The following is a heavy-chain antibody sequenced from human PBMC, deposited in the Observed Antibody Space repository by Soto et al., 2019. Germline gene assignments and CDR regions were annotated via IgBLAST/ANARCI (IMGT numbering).Heavy chain of an antibody. CDR3: ARHGGTTPFDF. Sequence: QLQLQESGPGLVKPSETLSLTCTLSGDSIRGSNFYWAWIRQPPGQELEWVGTVYYSGSTDSHPSLKSRVTLSVDPSKNQFSLRLSSVTASDTGTDFCARHGGTTPFDFWGQGIQVAVSS. CDR1: GDSIRGSNFY. D-gene: IGHD4-17*01. V-gene: IGHV4-39*01. CDR2: VYYSGST. J-gene: IGHJ4*02.